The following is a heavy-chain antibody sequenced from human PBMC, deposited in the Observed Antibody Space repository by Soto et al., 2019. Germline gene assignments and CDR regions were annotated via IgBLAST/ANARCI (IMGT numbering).Heavy chain of an antibody. D-gene: IGHD3-10*01. V-gene: IGHV1-69*01. CDR3: ARVEAVRGVIGSGMDV. J-gene: IGHJ6*02. CDR1: GGTFSSYA. Sequence: QVQLVQSGAEVKKPGSSVKVSCKASGGTFSSYAISWVRQAPGQGLEWMGGIIPIFGTANYAQKFQGRVTITAGESTSTAYMELSSLRSEDTAVYYCARVEAVRGVIGSGMDVWGQGTTVTVSS. CDR2: IIPIFGTA.